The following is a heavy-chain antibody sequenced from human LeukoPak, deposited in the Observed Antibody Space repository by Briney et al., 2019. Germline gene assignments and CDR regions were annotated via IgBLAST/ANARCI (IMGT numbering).Heavy chain of an antibody. CDR1: VYTFTSYY. D-gene: IGHD6-13*01. J-gene: IGHJ3*02. CDR2: INPSGGST. CDR3: ARDPPIAAAGSYAFDI. Sequence: GASVKVSRKASVYTFTSYYMHGVRQAPGQGLECMGIINPSGGSTSYAQKFQGRVTMTTDMSTSTLYMELSSLRYEDTAVYYCARDPPIAAAGSYAFDIWGQGTMVTVSS. V-gene: IGHV1-46*01.